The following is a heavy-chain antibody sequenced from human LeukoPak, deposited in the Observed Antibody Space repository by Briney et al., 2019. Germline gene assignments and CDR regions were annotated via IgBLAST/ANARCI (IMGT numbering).Heavy chain of an antibody. CDR1: GFTVSTNY. Sequence: PGGSLRLSCAASGFTVSTNYMNWVRQAPGKGLEWVSYISSSSSTIYYVDSVKGRFTIPRDNAKSSLYLQMNSLRAEDTAVYYCVRLRRNSDRSDYYYYYNSWGQGTLVTVSS. CDR2: ISSSSSTI. D-gene: IGHD3-22*01. CDR3: VRLRRNSDRSDYYYYYNS. J-gene: IGHJ4*02. V-gene: IGHV3-48*04.